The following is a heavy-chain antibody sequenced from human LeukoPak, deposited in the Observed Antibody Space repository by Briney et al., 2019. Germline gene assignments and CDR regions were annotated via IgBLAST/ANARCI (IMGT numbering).Heavy chain of an antibody. CDR3: AKDVVGAINYFDY. CDR1: AFTFSSYA. Sequence: GGSLRLSCPASAFTFSSYAMSWVRQAPGKGLEWVSGISGSGGSTYYADSVKGRFTISRNNSKNTLYLQMNSLRADDTAVYYCAKDVVGAINYFDYWGQGTLVTVSS. J-gene: IGHJ4*02. V-gene: IGHV3-23*01. D-gene: IGHD1-26*01. CDR2: ISGSGGST.